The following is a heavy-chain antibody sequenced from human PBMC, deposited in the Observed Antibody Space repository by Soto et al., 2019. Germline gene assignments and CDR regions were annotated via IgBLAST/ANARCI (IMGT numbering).Heavy chain of an antibody. J-gene: IGHJ5*02. Sequence: GGALRLSCAPPGFTLSSYSMSWGRPAPGKGLEWVSAISGSGGSTYYADSVKGRFTISRDNSKNTLYLQMNSLRAEDTAVYYCAKDPSWYDILTGPWGQGTPVTVSS. CDR2: ISGSGGST. D-gene: IGHD3-9*01. CDR3: AKDPSWYDILTGP. V-gene: IGHV3-23*01. CDR1: GFTLSSYS.